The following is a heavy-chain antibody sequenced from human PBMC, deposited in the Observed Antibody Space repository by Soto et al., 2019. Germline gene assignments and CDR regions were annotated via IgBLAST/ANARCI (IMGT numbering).Heavy chain of an antibody. D-gene: IGHD3-3*01. CDR1: GFTFSNYW. CDR3: ARDEAYDFSGLD. CDR2: IKPDGIEK. V-gene: IGHV3-7*01. J-gene: IGHJ4*02. Sequence: GGSLRLSCAASGFTFSNYWMSWVRQAPGKGLEWVANIKPDGIEKYYVDSVRGRFTISRDHTKDSLYLQMTSLRAEDSAVYYCARDEAYDFSGLDWGQGTPVTVSS.